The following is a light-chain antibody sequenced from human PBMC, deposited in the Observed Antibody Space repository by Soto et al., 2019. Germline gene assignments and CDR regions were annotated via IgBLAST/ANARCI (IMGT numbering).Light chain of an antibody. Sequence: QSVLTHPDSLCGSPGQSITISCTGTSSDIGAYDYVSWFQQHPGKAPKLMISEVNNRPSGVSNRFSGSKSGNTAYLTISGPQVEDEAEYCCFSFITNTTDGFGNGTKDTV. J-gene: IGLJ6*01. CDR2: EVN. V-gene: IGLV2-14*01. CDR3: FSFITNTTDG. CDR1: SSDIGAYDY.